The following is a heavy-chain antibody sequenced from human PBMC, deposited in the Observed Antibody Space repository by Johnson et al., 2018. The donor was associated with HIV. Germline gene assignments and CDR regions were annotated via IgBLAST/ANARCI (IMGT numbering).Heavy chain of an antibody. V-gene: IGHV3-9*01. CDR2: ISWHSGRI. CDR3: AKDTAYDYGDYGTAFDI. Sequence: VQLVESGGGLVQPGRSLRLSCAASGFTFDDYSMHWVRQAPGKGLEWVASISWHSGRIGYADPVKGRFPISRDNAKHSLYLQMNSLRGDDTALYYCAKDTAYDYGDYGTAFDIRGQGTKVTVSS. D-gene: IGHD4-17*01. J-gene: IGHJ3*02. CDR1: GFTFDDYS.